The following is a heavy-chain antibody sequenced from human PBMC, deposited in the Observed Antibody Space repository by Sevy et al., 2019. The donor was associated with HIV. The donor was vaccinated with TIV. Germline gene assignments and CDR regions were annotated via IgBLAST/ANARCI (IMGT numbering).Heavy chain of an antibody. CDR2: INHSGDT. J-gene: IGHJ3*02. V-gene: IGHV4-34*01. D-gene: IGHD2-15*01. CDR1: GGSFSGYY. Sequence: SETLSLTCAVYGGSFSGYYWSWIRQPPGKGLEWIGEINHSGDTNYDPSLKSRVTISVDTTKNQFSLKLNSVTAADTAVYYCARHCTGSSCSHAFDIWGQWTMVTVSS. CDR3: ARHCTGSSCSHAFDI.